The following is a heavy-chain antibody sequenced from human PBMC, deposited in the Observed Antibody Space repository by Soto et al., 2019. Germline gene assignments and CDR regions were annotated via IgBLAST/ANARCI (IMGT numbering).Heavy chain of an antibody. D-gene: IGHD3-10*01. V-gene: IGHV1-69*18. CDR3: ARDGGFGELKY. CDR1: GDTFSGYP. Sequence: QVQLVQSGAELKKPGSSVKVSCKASGDTFSGYPINWVRQAPGEGLEWMGRIIPVFGTTNDAQRFEGRVTFTADESTNTAYMELTGLLYEDTAVYYCARDGGFGELKYWGPGTLVTVSS. J-gene: IGHJ4*02. CDR2: IIPVFGTT.